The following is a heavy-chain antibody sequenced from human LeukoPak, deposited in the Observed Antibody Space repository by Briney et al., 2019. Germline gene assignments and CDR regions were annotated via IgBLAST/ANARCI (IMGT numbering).Heavy chain of an antibody. CDR2: TSHDGNNK. J-gene: IGHJ6*02. D-gene: IGHD6-6*01. V-gene: IGHV3-30*18. CDR1: GFTFNSYG. Sequence: GGSLRLSCAASGFTFNSYGMHWVRQAPGKGLEWVAATSHDGNNKYYVDSVKGRFTVSRDNSKNTLYLQMNSLRAEDTAVYYCAKDSSSSNYYYGMDVWGQGTTVTVSS. CDR3: AKDSSSSNYYYGMDV.